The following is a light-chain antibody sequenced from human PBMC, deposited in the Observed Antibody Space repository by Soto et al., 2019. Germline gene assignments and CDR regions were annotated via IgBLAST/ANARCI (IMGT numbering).Light chain of an antibody. Sequence: EIVLTQSPATLSLSPGERATLYCRASQSVSSSLAWYQQKPGQAPRLLIYDASNRATGIPVRFSGGGSGTDFTLTISSLEPEDFEVYYCQQRSNWPGTFGQGTKVDIK. V-gene: IGKV3-11*01. CDR2: DAS. CDR3: QQRSNWPGT. J-gene: IGKJ1*01. CDR1: QSVSSS.